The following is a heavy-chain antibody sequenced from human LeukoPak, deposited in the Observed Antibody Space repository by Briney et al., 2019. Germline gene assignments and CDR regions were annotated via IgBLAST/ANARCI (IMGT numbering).Heavy chain of an antibody. J-gene: IGHJ5*02. V-gene: IGHV3-21*01. Sequence: GGSLRLSCAASGFTFSSYSMNWVRQAPGKGLEWVSSISSSSSYIYYADSVKGRFTISRDNAKNSLCLQMNSLRAEDTAVYYCARDHYYYDSSGYYHWGQGTLVTVSS. CDR1: GFTFSSYS. D-gene: IGHD3-22*01. CDR3: ARDHYYYDSSGYYH. CDR2: ISSSSSYI.